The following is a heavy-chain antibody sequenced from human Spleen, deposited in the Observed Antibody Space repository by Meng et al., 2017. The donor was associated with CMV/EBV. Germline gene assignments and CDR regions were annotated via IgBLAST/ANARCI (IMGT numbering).Heavy chain of an antibody. CDR3: ARDMNRGSHDYVRGSYRSGGIDY. Sequence: SETLSLTCTVSGGSISSYYWSWIRQPAGKGLEWIGRIYTSGSTNYNPSLKSRVTISVDTSKNQFSLKLSSVTAADTAMYFCARDMNRGSHDYVRGSYRSGGIDYWGQGQLVTVSS. CDR1: GGSISSYY. V-gene: IGHV4-4*07. CDR2: IYTSGST. D-gene: IGHD3-16*02. J-gene: IGHJ4*02.